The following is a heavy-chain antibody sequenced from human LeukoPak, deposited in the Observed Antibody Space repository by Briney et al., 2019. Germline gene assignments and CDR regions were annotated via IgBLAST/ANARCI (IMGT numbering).Heavy chain of an antibody. J-gene: IGHJ4*02. V-gene: IGHV3-21*01. CDR1: GFTLSRHG. CDR2: ISRSSTCI. D-gene: IGHD6-13*01. Sequence: GGSLRLSCAASGFTLSRHGMKGVRQVTGKGVEWGSYISRSSTCIYYADSFEGRFTMSRDNAKKALYLQMNSLRAEDTAVYYCARGGTAAATHLSFDYWGQGTLVTVSS. CDR3: ARGGTAAATHLSFDY.